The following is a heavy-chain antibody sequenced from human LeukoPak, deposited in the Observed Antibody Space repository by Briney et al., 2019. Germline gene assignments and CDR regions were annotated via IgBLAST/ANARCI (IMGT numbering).Heavy chain of an antibody. CDR1: GFTFSSYE. Sequence: PGGSLRLSCAASGFTFSSYEMTWVRQAPGKGLEWVSYISPSGRTKYYADSVKGRFTISRDNAKNSLYLQINSLRAEDTAVYYCARGGTGYDLFDYWGQGTLVTVSS. CDR3: ARGGTGYDLFDY. D-gene: IGHD5-12*01. J-gene: IGHJ4*02. V-gene: IGHV3-48*03. CDR2: ISPSGRTK.